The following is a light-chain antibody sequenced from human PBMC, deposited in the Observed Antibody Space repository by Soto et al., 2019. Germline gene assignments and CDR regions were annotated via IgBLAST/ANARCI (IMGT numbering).Light chain of an antibody. Sequence: QSALTQPASVSGSPGQSITISCTGTSSDVGSYNLVSWYQHHPGKAPKLMIYEDSKRPSGVSNRFSGSKSGNTASLTISGLQAEDEADYFCCSYAGTTTYAFGTGTKVTVL. CDR2: EDS. J-gene: IGLJ1*01. CDR1: SSDVGSYNL. V-gene: IGLV2-23*01. CDR3: CSYAGTTTYA.